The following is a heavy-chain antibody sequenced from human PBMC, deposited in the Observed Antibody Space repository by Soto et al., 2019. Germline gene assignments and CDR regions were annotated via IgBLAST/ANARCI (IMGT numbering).Heavy chain of an antibody. J-gene: IGHJ6*02. V-gene: IGHV1-18*01. D-gene: IGHD3-16*01. CDR1: GYIFVNYG. CDR3: VMVDNYVTPTPQDV. Sequence: QVQLVQSGDEVKKPGASVKVSCKASGYIFVNYGIAWVRQAPGQGREWMGWISPYTGNTHSATKVQARLTMTTDTSTSTAYMDLGSLTSDDTAVYYCVMVDNYVTPTPQDVWGQGTTVTVSS. CDR2: ISPYTGNT.